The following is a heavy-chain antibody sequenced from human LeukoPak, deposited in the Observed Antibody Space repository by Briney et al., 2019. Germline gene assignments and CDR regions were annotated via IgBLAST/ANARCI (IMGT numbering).Heavy chain of an antibody. CDR3: ASPLRGYCSSTSCYSL. V-gene: IGHV3-30*03. J-gene: IGHJ4*02. Sequence: GGSLRLSCAASGFTFSSYGMHWVRQAPGKGLEWVAVISYDGSNKYYADSVKGRFTISRDNSENTLYLQMNSLRAEDTAVYYCASPLRGYCSSTSCYSLWGQGTLVTVSS. CDR1: GFTFSSYG. D-gene: IGHD2-2*01. CDR2: ISYDGSNK.